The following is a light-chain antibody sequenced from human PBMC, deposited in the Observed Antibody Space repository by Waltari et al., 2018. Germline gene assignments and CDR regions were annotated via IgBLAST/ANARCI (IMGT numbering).Light chain of an antibody. CDR1: QSVLYSSNNKNY. Sequence: DIVMTQSPDSLAVSLGERATINCKSSQSVLYSSNNKNYLAWYQQKPGQPPKVLIYWASTRESGVPDRFSGSGSGTDFSLTISSLQAEDVAVYYCQQYYSLPITFDQGTRLEIK. V-gene: IGKV4-1*01. CDR2: WAS. CDR3: QQYYSLPIT. J-gene: IGKJ5*01.